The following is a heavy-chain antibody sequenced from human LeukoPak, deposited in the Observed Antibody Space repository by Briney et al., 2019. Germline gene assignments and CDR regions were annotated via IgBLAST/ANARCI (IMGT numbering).Heavy chain of an antibody. CDR1: GFTFSKYW. CDR3: ALSTYSSSPS. D-gene: IGHD6-6*01. J-gene: IGHJ5*02. V-gene: IGHV3-74*01. CDR2: INTDGTVT. Sequence: GGSLRLSCAASGFTFSKYWMLWVRQAPGKGLESVSRINTDGTVTTYADSVKGRFTVSRDNADNTMFLQMNSVRDEDTALYYCALSTYSSSPSWGQGTLVTVSS.